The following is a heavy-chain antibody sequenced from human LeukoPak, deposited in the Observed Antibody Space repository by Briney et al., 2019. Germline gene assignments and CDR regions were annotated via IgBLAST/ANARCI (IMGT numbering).Heavy chain of an antibody. D-gene: IGHD2-2*01. J-gene: IGHJ6*02. CDR2: ISYDGSNK. V-gene: IGHV3-30*04. Sequence: GGSLRLSCAASGFTFRSYAMHWVRQAPGKGLEWVAVISYDGSNKYYADSVKGRFTISRDNSKNALYLQMNSLRAEDTAVYYCARDKGIVVVPALYGMDVWGQGTTVTVSS. CDR3: ARDKGIVVVPALYGMDV. CDR1: GFTFRSYA.